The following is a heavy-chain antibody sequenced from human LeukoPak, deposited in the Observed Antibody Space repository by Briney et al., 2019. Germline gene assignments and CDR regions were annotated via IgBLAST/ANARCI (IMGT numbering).Heavy chain of an antibody. CDR2: ISYDGSNK. CDR1: GFTFSSYA. J-gene: IGHJ3*02. D-gene: IGHD6-13*01. V-gene: IGHV3-30*04. CDR3: ASTAGIGAAGRGNDAFDI. Sequence: GSLRLSCAASGFTFSSYAMQWVRQAPGKGLEWGAVISYDGSNKYYADSVKGRFTTSRNNSKNTLYLQMNSLRAEDTAVYYCASTAGIGAAGRGNDAFDIWGKGTMVTVSS.